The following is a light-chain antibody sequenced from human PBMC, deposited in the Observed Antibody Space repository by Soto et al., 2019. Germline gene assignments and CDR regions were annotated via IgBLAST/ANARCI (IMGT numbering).Light chain of an antibody. CDR1: PGAVTSGHY. Sequence: QAVLTQDPSLTVSPGGTVRLTCGYNPGAVTSGHYPHWLQQKPGQAPMTLIYDTFKKHSWTPARFSGSLVGGKAALTLSGAPSEHEAEYFCLLSYRGTWVFGGGTQLTVL. V-gene: IGLV7-46*01. CDR2: DTF. CDR3: LLSYRGTWV. J-gene: IGLJ3*02.